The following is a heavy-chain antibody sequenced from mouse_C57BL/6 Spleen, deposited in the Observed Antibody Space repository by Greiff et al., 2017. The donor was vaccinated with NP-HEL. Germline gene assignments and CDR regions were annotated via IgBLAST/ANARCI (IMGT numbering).Heavy chain of an antibody. CDR3: TTGAVDY. CDR2: IDPENGDT. J-gene: IGHJ2*01. Sequence: EVQLQQSGAELVRPGASVKLSCTASGFNIKDDYMHWVKQRPEQGLEWIGWIDPENGDTEYASKFQGKATITADTSSNTAYLQRSSLTSEDTAVYYCTTGAVDYWGQGTTLTVSS. CDR1: GFNIKDDY. V-gene: IGHV14-4*01.